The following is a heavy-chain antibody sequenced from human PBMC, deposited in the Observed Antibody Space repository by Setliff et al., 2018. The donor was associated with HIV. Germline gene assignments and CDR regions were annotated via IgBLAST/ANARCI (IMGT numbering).Heavy chain of an antibody. CDR1: GYTFTSYD. Sequence: GASVKVSCKASGYTFTSYDINWVRQATGQGLEWMGWMNPNSGNTGYAQKFQGRVTMTRNTSISTAYMELSSLRSEDTAVYYCARGELQFLGWLPNYYGMDVWGQGTTVTVSS. J-gene: IGHJ6*02. CDR3: ARGELQFLGWLPNYYGMDV. D-gene: IGHD3-3*01. CDR2: MNPNSGNT. V-gene: IGHV1-8*02.